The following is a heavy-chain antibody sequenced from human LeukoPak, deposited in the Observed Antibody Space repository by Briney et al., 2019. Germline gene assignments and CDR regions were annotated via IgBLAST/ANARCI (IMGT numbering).Heavy chain of an antibody. D-gene: IGHD5-24*01. CDR3: ARDKDGYNYVPYY. J-gene: IGHJ4*02. Sequence: ASVKVSCKASGYAFAAYYIHWLRQAPGQGLEWMGWINPNSGGTNYAQKFQDRVTMTGDTSINTAYMELSRLRSDDTAVYYCARDKDGYNYVPYYWGQGTLVTVSS. CDR2: INPNSGGT. CDR1: GYAFAAYY. V-gene: IGHV1-2*02.